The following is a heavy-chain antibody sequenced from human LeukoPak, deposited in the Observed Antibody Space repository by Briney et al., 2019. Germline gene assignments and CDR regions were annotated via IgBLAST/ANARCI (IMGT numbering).Heavy chain of an antibody. CDR3: ARQRHNWYFDL. CDR1: GGSINNGY. CDR2: LYPSGST. V-gene: IGHV4-59*08. Sequence: SETLSLTCSVSGGSINNGYWSWIWQPPGKGLEWIGLLYPSGSTNYNPSLKSRVTTSVDTSRTQFSLKLSSVTAADTAVYYCARQRHNWYFDLWGRGTLVTVSS. J-gene: IGHJ2*01.